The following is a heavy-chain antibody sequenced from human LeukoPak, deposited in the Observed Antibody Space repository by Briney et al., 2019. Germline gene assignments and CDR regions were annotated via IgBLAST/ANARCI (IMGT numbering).Heavy chain of an antibody. V-gene: IGHV3-23*01. CDR2: ISGSGGST. Sequence: GGSLRLSCAASGFTFSSYAMSWVRQAPGKGLEWVSAISGSGGSTYYADSVKGRFTISRDNSKNTLYLQMNSLGAEDTAVYYCAKDEDYYGSGSYYTYNWFDPWGQGTLVTVSS. CDR1: GFTFSSYA. CDR3: AKDEDYYGSGSYYTYNWFDP. D-gene: IGHD3-10*01. J-gene: IGHJ5*02.